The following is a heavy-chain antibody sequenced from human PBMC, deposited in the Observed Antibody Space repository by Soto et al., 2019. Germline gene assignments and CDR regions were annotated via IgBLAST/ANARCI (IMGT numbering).Heavy chain of an antibody. J-gene: IGHJ4*02. CDR3: ARARAYYYGSGSFAQGFDY. CDR1: GGSFSGYY. Sequence: SETLSLTCAVYGGSFSGYYWSWIRQPPGKGLEWIGEINHSGSTNYNPSLKSRVTISVDTSKNQFSLKLSSVTAADTAVYYCARARAYYYGSGSFAQGFDYWGQGTLVTVSS. V-gene: IGHV4-34*01. D-gene: IGHD3-10*01. CDR2: INHSGST.